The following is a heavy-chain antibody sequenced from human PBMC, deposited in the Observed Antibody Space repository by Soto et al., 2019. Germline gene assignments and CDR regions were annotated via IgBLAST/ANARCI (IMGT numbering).Heavy chain of an antibody. CDR3: ARGHRHIVVVTAPRGAFDI. CDR1: GYTFTSYD. V-gene: IGHV1-8*01. D-gene: IGHD2-21*02. J-gene: IGHJ3*02. CDR2: MNPNSGNT. Sequence: GASLKVSCKASGYTFTSYDINWVRQATGQGLEWMGWMNPNSGNTGYAQKFQGRVTMTRNTSISTAYMELSSLRSEDTAVYYCARGHRHIVVVTAPRGAFDIWGQGTMVTVSS.